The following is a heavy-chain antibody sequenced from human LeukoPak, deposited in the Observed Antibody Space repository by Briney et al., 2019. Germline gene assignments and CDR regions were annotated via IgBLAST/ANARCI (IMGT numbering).Heavy chain of an antibody. V-gene: IGHV3-7*01. CDR3: ARDSVSIAVAGTSGADYYMDV. CDR2: IKQDGSEK. D-gene: IGHD6-19*01. J-gene: IGHJ6*03. Sequence: GGSLRLSCAASGFTFSSYGMSWVRQAPGKGLEWVANIKQDGSEKYYVDSVKGRFTISRDNAKNSLYLQMNSLRAEDTAVYYCARDSVSIAVAGTSGADYYMDVWGKGTTVTVSS. CDR1: GFTFSSYG.